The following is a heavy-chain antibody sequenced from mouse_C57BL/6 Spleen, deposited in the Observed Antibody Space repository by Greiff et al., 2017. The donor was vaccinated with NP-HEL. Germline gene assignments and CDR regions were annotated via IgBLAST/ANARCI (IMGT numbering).Heavy chain of an antibody. CDR1: GFTFSDYG. D-gene: IGHD3-2*02. Sequence: EVQLVESGGGLVKPGGSLKLSCAASGFTFSDYGMHWVRQAPEKGLEWVAYISSGSSTIYYADTVKGRFTISRDNAKNTLFLQMTSLRSEDTAMYYCARRAQATIYYAMDYWGQGTSVTVSS. CDR2: ISSGSSTI. V-gene: IGHV5-17*01. J-gene: IGHJ4*01. CDR3: ARRAQATIYYAMDY.